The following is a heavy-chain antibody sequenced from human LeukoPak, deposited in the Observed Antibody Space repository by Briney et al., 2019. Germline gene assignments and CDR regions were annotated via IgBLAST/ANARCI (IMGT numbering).Heavy chain of an antibody. V-gene: IGHV1-2*02. CDR3: ARVADFRQSFDF. D-gene: IGHD3/OR15-3a*01. J-gene: IGHJ4*02. CDR1: GYTFTAYY. CDR2: INPNSGGT. Sequence: ASVKVSCKASGYTFTAYYLHWVRQAPGQGLEGMGWINPNSGGTNYAQTFQGRVTMTRDTSISTAYMDLSTLRSDDTAVYYCARVADFRQSFDFWGRGTLVTVSS.